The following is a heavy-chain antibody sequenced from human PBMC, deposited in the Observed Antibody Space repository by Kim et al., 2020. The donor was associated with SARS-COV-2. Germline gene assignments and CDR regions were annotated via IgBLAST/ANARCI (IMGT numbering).Heavy chain of an antibody. CDR3: AKESRLVTSGVFDY. J-gene: IGHJ4*02. Sequence: GGSLRLSCAASGFTFSSYAMRWVRQAPGKGLEWVSVIRDSGGSKYYADSVKGRFTISRDNSKNTLYLQMNSLRAEDTAVDYCAKESRLVTSGVFDYWGQGTLVTVSS. V-gene: IGHV3-23*01. CDR1: GFTFSSYA. D-gene: IGHD5-18*01. CDR2: IRDSGGSK.